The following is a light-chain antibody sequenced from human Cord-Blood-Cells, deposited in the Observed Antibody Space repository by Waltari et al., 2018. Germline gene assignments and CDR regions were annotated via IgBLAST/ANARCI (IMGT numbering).Light chain of an antibody. CDR1: SSNIGSNY. CDR3: AAWDDSLSGWL. J-gene: IGLJ3*02. V-gene: IGLV1-47*01. CDR2: RNN. Sequence: QSVLTQPPSASGTPGQRVTISCSGSSSNIGSNYVYWYQQLPGTAPKLLIYRNNQRPSGVPDRFSCSKSGTSASLAISGLRSEDEADYYCAAWDDSLSGWLFGGGTKLTVL.